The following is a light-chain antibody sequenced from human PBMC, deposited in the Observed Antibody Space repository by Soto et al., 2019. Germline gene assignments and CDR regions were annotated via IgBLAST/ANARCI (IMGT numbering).Light chain of an antibody. CDR2: GAS. Sequence: EIVLTQSPGTLSLSPGERATLSCSASQSVSSIYLAWYQQKPGQAPRLLIYGASSRATGIPDRFSGSGSGTDFTLTISRLEPEDFAVYYCQQDGSSRWTFGQGTKVEI. CDR3: QQDGSSRWT. V-gene: IGKV3-20*01. CDR1: QSVSSIY. J-gene: IGKJ1*01.